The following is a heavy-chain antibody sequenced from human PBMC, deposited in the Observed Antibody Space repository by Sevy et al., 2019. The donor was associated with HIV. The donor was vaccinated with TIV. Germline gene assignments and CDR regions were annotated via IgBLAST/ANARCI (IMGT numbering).Heavy chain of an antibody. CDR2: IYYSGST. D-gene: IGHD2-15*01. CDR1: GGSISSSSYY. V-gene: IGHV4-39*01. Sequence: SETLSLTCTVSGGSISSSSYYWGWIRQPPGKGLEWIGSIYYSGSTYYNPSLKSRVTISVDTSKNQFSLKLGSVTAADTAVYYCARLRWLPLTRGWYYFDYWGQGTLVTVSS. CDR3: ARLRWLPLTRGWYYFDY. J-gene: IGHJ4*02.